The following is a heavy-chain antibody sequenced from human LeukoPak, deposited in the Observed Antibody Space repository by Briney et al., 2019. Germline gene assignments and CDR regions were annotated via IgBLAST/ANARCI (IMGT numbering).Heavy chain of an antibody. Sequence: ASVKLSCKASGYTFTGYYMHWVRQAPGQGLEWMGWINPNRGATNYAQEFQGSVTMSRDTSISTAYMEGSMLGADDTGVYLCATDLGSDCTNCVCHLAYWGQATLVTVSS. J-gene: IGHJ4*02. CDR2: INPNRGAT. CDR1: GYTFTGYY. D-gene: IGHD2-8*01. V-gene: IGHV1-2*02. CDR3: ATDLGSDCTNCVCHLAY.